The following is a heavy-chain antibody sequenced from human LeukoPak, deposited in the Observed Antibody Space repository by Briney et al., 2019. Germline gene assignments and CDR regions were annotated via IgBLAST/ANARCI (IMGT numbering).Heavy chain of an antibody. CDR3: ARYSYHHYYFDY. V-gene: IGHV3-21*01. D-gene: IGHD5-18*01. J-gene: IGHJ4*02. CDR2: ISSSSSYI. Sequence: GGSLRLSCAASGFTFSSYSMNWVRQAPGKGLEWVSSISSSSSYIYYADSVKGRFTISRDNAKNSLYLQMNSLRAEDTAVYYCARYSYHHYYFDYWGQGTLVTVSS. CDR1: GFTFSSYS.